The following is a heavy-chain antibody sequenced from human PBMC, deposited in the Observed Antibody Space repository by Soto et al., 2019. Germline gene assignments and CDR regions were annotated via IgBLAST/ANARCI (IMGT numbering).Heavy chain of an antibody. Sequence: QVQLVQSGAEVKKPGSSVKVSCMTSGGSFSGYVFTWVRQAPGQGLEWMGRIIPVHNITNYAESLQGRVTISADTSSSTTYMELSTLRSDDTAVYFCGRAKSIFGIVTDVYDIWGRGTMVIVSS. V-gene: IGHV1-69*04. CDR1: GGSFSGYV. CDR3: GRAKSIFGIVTDVYDI. J-gene: IGHJ3*02. D-gene: IGHD3-3*01. CDR2: IIPVHNIT.